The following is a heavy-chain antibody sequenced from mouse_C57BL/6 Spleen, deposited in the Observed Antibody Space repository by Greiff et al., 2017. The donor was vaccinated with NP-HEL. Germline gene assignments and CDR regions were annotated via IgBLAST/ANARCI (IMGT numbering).Heavy chain of an antibody. D-gene: IGHD2-2*01. CDR1: GYTFTSYW. CDR2: IDPSDSYT. J-gene: IGHJ3*01. CDR3: ARHMVTRAWFAY. Sequence: VQLQQSGAELVMPGASVKLSCKASGYTFTSYWMHWVKQRPGQGLEWIGEIDPSDSYTNYNQKFKGKSTLTVDKSSSTAYMQLSSLTSEDSAVYYCARHMVTRAWFAYWGQGTLVTVSA. V-gene: IGHV1-69*01.